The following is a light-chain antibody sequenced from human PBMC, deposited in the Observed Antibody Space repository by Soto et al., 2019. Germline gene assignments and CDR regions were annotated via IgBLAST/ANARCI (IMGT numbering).Light chain of an antibody. Sequence: DIQMTQSPSSLSASVGDRVTITCRASQGISNYLAWYQQKPGKVPKLLIYAASTLHSGVPSRFSGSGSGTDFTLTISGLQPEDVAPYYCQKYNSAPRTCGPGTKVDIK. CDR2: AAS. J-gene: IGKJ3*01. V-gene: IGKV1-27*01. CDR1: QGISNY. CDR3: QKYNSAPRT.